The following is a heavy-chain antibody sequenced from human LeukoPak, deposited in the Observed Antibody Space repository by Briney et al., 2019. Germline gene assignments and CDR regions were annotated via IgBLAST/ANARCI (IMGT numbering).Heavy chain of an antibody. V-gene: IGHV4-59*01. CDR2: IYYSGST. CDR1: GGSFSGYY. Sequence: PSETLSLTCAVYGGSFSGYYWSWIRQPPGKGLEWIGYIYYSGSTNYNPSLKSRVTISVDTSKNQFSLKLSSVIAADTAVYYCARVSTNKGYDFWSGYLFDYWGQGTLVTVSS. J-gene: IGHJ4*02. D-gene: IGHD3-3*01. CDR3: ARVSTNKGYDFWSGYLFDY.